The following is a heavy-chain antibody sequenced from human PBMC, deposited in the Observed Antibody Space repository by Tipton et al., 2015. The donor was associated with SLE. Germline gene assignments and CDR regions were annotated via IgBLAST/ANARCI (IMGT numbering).Heavy chain of an antibody. D-gene: IGHD5-12*01. V-gene: IGHV3-13*01. CDR2: IGTAGDT. CDR3: ARDQGYDDAFDI. CDR1: GFTFRTYD. J-gene: IGHJ3*02. Sequence: SLRLSCVASGFTFRTYDMHWVRQATGKGLEWVSAIGTAGDTSYPGSVNGRFTISRENAKNSLYLQMNSLRAEDTAVYYCARDQGYDDAFDIWGQGTMVTVSS.